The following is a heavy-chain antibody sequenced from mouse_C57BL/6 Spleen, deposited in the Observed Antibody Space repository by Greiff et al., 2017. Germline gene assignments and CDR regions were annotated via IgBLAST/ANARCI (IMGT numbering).Heavy chain of an antibody. Sequence: VQLQQPGAELVKPGASVKLSCKASGYTFTSYWMHWVKQRPGQGLEWIGMIHPNSGSTNYNEKVKSKATLTVDKSSSTAYMQLSSLTSEDSAVYYCARRGLTGGAMDYWGQGTSVTVSS. J-gene: IGHJ4*01. CDR1: GYTFTSYW. V-gene: IGHV1-64*01. D-gene: IGHD4-1*01. CDR2: IHPNSGST. CDR3: ARRGLTGGAMDY.